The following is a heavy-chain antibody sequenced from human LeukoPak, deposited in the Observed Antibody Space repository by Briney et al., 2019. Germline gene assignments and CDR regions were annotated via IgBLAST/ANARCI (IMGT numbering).Heavy chain of an antibody. CDR2: FYHSGST. CDR3: ASTYTMTTGHYYGMDV. V-gene: IGHV4-30-2*05. J-gene: IGHJ6*02. D-gene: IGHD4-11*01. Sequence: SETLSLTCAVSGGSISNGGYSWSWIRQPPGTGLEWIGYFYHSGSTYYSTDYNPSLKSRVTISVDTSKNQFSLKLSSVTAADTAVYYCASTYTMTTGHYYGMDVWGQGTTVTVSS. CDR1: GGSISNGGYS.